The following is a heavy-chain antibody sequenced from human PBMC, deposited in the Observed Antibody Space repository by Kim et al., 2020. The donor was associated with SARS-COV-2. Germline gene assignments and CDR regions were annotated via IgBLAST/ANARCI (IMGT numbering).Heavy chain of an antibody. CDR2: ISWNSGSI. V-gene: IGHV3-9*01. CDR3: AKDIGIGYCSSTSCYLARGYFDL. Sequence: GGSLRLSCAASGFTFDDYAMHWVRQAPGKGLEWVSGISWNSGSIGYADSVKGRFTISRDNAKNSLYLQMNSLRAEDTALYYCAKDIGIGYCSSTSCYLARGYFDLWVRGTLVTVSS. CDR1: GFTFDDYA. J-gene: IGHJ2*01. D-gene: IGHD2-2*03.